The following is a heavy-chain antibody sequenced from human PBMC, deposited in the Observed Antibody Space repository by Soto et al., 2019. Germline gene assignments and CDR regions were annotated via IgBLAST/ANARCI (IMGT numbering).Heavy chain of an antibody. D-gene: IGHD2-2*01. Sequence: LRLSCAASGFTFHDYSMHWVRQAPGKGLEWVSLISWDAYSTYYADSVKGRFTISRDNSKNSLYLQMNSLRTEDTALYYCAKDRDCSSTSCPYYYYYAMNVWGQGATVTVSS. CDR2: ISWDAYST. CDR1: GFTFHDYS. J-gene: IGHJ6*02. CDR3: AKDRDCSSTSCPYYYYYAMNV. V-gene: IGHV3-43*01.